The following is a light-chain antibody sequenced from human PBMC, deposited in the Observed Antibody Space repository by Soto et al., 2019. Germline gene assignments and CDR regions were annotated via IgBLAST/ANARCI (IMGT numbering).Light chain of an antibody. J-gene: IGLJ2*01. CDR3: LLYYAGVRI. V-gene: IGLV7-43*01. Sequence: QAVVTQEPSLTVSPGGTVTLTCASSTGAVTSGYYPNWFQQKPGQAPRALIYSTSNKYSRTPARFSGSLLGGKAALTLSGVQPEDEAEYYCLLYYAGVRIFGGGTKVTVL. CDR2: STS. CDR1: TGAVTSGYY.